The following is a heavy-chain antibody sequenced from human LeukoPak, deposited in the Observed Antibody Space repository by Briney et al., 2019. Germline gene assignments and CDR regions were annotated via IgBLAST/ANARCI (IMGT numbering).Heavy chain of an antibody. D-gene: IGHD3-22*01. V-gene: IGHV3-48*01. CDR1: GFTFSSYG. CDR2: ISSSSSTI. Sequence: GRSLRLSCAASGFTFSSYGMHWVRQAPGKGLEWVSSISSSSSTIYYADSAKGRFTISRDNAKNSLYLQMNSLRAEDTAVYYCARVLHKRNYDSTTYYGYWGQGTLVTVSS. J-gene: IGHJ4*02. CDR3: ARVLHKRNYDSTTYYGY.